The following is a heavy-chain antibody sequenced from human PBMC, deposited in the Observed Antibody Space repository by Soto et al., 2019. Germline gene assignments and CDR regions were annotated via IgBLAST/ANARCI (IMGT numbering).Heavy chain of an antibody. Sequence: SETLSLTCSVPGGSIRSHNWSWIRQPPGKGLEWIGCMYYTAMTEYNPSLKSRVTISADTSKDQFSLQLSSVTAADTAVYYCARTRATPASRNLDYWGQGTLVTVSS. CDR3: ARTRATPASRNLDY. CDR1: GGSIRSHN. D-gene: IGHD1-1*01. J-gene: IGHJ4*02. V-gene: IGHV4-59*11. CDR2: MYYTAMT.